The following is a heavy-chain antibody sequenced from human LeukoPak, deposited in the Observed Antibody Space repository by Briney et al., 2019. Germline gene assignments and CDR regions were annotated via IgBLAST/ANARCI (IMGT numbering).Heavy chain of an antibody. D-gene: IGHD5-18*01. CDR2: MNPNSGNT. Sequence: ASVKVSCKASGYTFTSYDINWVRQTSGQGLEWMGWMNPNSGNTGYAQKFQGRVTMTRNTSTSTAYMELSSLRSDDTAVYYCARGYSYGNFDYWGQGTLVTVSS. V-gene: IGHV1-8*01. CDR3: ARGYSYGNFDY. J-gene: IGHJ4*02. CDR1: GYTFTSYD.